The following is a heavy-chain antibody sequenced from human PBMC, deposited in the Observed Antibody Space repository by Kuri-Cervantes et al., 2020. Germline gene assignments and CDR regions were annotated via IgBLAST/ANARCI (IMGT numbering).Heavy chain of an antibody. CDR2: ISYDGSNK. V-gene: IGHV3-30-3*01. D-gene: IGHD2-15*01. Sequence: GGSLRLSCAASGFTFSSYAMHWVRQAPGKGLEWVAVISYDGSNKYYADSVKGRFTISRDNSKNTLYLQMNSLRAEDTAVYYCARVDCRGYTCYVPSHGFDIWGQGTMVTVSS. CDR3: ARVDCRGYTCYVPSHGFDI. J-gene: IGHJ3*02. CDR1: GFTFSSYA.